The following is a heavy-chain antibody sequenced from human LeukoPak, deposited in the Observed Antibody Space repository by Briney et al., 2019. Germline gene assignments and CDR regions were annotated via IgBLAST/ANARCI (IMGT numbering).Heavy chain of an antibody. J-gene: IGHJ3*02. CDR3: AKDRSANSAFDI. CDR1: GFTFSSYA. V-gene: IGHV3-23*01. CDR2: ISGSGGST. D-gene: IGHD4-23*01. Sequence: PGGSLRLSCAASGFTFSSYAMSWVRQAPGKGLEWVTAISGSGGSTYYADSVKGRFTISRDNSKNTLYLQMNSLRAEDTAVYYCAKDRSANSAFDIWGQGTMVTVSS.